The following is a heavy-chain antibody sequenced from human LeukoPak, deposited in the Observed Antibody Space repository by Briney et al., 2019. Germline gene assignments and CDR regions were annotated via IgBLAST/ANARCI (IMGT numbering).Heavy chain of an antibody. J-gene: IGHJ3*02. CDR3: ARDGPDTAMATYDVFDI. CDR1: GGSFGGYY. CDR2: INHSGST. Sequence: SETLSLTCAVYGGSFGGYYWSWIRQPPGKGLEWIGEINHSGSTNYNPSLKSRVTISVDTSKNQFSLKLSSVTAADTAVYYCARDGPDTAMATYDVFDIWGQGTMVTVSS. V-gene: IGHV4-34*01. D-gene: IGHD5-18*01.